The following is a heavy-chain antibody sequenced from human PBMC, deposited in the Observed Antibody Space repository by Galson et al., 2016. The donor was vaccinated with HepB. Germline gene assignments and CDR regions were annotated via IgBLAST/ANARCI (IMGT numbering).Heavy chain of an antibody. CDR3: ARSLAAAGTGYWYFDL. D-gene: IGHD6-13*01. CDR2: ISTSSTYI. Sequence: SLRLSCAASGFTFSSYSMNWVRQAPGKGLEWVSSISTSSTYIYYADSVKGRFTISRDNAKNSLYLQMNSLRAEDTAVYYCARSLAAAGTGYWYFDLWGRGTLVTVSS. V-gene: IGHV3-21*01. J-gene: IGHJ2*01. CDR1: GFTFSSYS.